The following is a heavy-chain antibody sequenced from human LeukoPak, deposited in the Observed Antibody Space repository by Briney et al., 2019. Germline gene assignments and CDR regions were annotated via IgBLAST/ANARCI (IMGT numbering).Heavy chain of an antibody. CDR2: IYYSGST. CDR3: ARLLMGYNWNGNDAFDI. V-gene: IGHV4-39*07. D-gene: IGHD1-20*01. J-gene: IGHJ3*02. Sequence: KASETLSLTCTVSGGSISSSSYYWGWIRQPPGKGLEWIGSIYYSGSTYYNPSLKSRVTISVDTSKNQFSLKLSSVTAADTAVYYCARLLMGYNWNGNDAFDIWGQGTIVTVSS. CDR1: GGSISSSSYY.